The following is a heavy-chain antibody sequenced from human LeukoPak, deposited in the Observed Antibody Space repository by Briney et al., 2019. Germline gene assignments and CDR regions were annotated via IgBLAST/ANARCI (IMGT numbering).Heavy chain of an antibody. V-gene: IGHV4-34*01. CDR2: INHSGST. CDR1: GGSFSGYF. Sequence: SETLSITCAVYGGSFSGYFWSWIRQPPGKGLEWIGEINHSGSTNYNPSLKSRVTISVETSKNQFSLKLSSVTAADTAVYYCARGSGVAAAGSADYWGQGTLVTVSS. CDR3: ARGSGVAAAGSADY. J-gene: IGHJ4*02. D-gene: IGHD6-13*01.